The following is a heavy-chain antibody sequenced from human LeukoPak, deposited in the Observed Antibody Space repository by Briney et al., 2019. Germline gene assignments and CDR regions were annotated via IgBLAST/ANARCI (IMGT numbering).Heavy chain of an antibody. CDR3: ARDVGYSVFDF. CDR2: ISWNSGSI. V-gene: IGHV3-9*01. D-gene: IGHD3-22*01. Sequence: GGSLRLSCAASGFTFDDYAMHWVRQAPGKGLEWVSGISWNSGSIGYADSVKGRFTISRDNAKNSLYLQMNSLRAGDTSVYYCARDVGYSVFDFWGQGALVTVSS. CDR1: GFTFDDYA. J-gene: IGHJ4*02.